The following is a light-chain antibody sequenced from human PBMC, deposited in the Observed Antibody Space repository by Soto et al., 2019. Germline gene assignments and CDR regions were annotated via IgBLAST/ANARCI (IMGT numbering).Light chain of an antibody. CDR2: EVS. V-gene: IGLV2-8*01. CDR1: SSDVGGYNY. CDR3: SSLVHGNNLL. Sequence: QSALTQPPSASGSPGQSVTISCTGTSSDVGGYNYVSWYQQHPGKAPKLMIYEVSKRPSGVPDRFSGSKSGNTASLTVSGLQAEDEADYYCSSLVHGNNLLFGGGTKVTVL. J-gene: IGLJ2*01.